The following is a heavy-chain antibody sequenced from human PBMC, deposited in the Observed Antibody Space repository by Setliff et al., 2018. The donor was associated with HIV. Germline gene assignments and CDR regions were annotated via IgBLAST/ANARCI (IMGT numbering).Heavy chain of an antibody. CDR2: IYYSGST. D-gene: IGHD3-16*01. CDR1: GDSIHSVTSY. V-gene: IGHV4-39*07. J-gene: IGHJ4*02. CDR3: ARVIQAPGSPYTRFDY. Sequence: PSETLSLTCTVSGDSIHSVTSYWGWFRQSPGKGLEWIGSIYYSGSTYYNPSLTSRVTISLETSKKQFSLKLSSVTAADTAVYYCARVIQAPGSPYTRFDYWGQGTLVTVSS.